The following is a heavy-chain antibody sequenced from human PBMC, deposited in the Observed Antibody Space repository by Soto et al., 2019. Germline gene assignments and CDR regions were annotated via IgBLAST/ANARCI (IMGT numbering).Heavy chain of an antibody. D-gene: IGHD3-22*01. CDR3: AGGGKYYYDSSGYYLVDY. CDR2: IYYSGST. Sequence: SETLSLTGTVSGGSISSYYWSWIRQPPGKGLEWIGYIYYSGSTNYNPSLKSRVTISVDTSKNQFSLKLSSVTAADTAVYYCAGGGKYYYDSSGYYLVDYWGQGTLVTVSS. CDR1: GGSISSYY. J-gene: IGHJ4*02. V-gene: IGHV4-59*01.